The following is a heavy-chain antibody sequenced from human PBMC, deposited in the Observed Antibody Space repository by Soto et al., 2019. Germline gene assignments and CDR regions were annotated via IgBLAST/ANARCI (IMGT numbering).Heavy chain of an antibody. J-gene: IGHJ6*02. Sequence: SETLSLTCAVSCDSISSGGYSWSWIRQPPGKGLEWIGYIYHSGSTYYNPSLKSRVTISVDRSKNQFSLKLSSVTAADTAVYYCARSPDSSGYYPRWYYYGMDVWGQGTTVTVS. D-gene: IGHD3-22*01. CDR1: CDSISSGGYS. CDR2: IYHSGST. CDR3: ARSPDSSGYYPRWYYYGMDV. V-gene: IGHV4-30-2*01.